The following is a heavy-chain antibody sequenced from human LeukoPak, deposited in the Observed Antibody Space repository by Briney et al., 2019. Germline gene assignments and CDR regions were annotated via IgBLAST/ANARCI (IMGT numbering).Heavy chain of an antibody. D-gene: IGHD4-11*01. J-gene: IGHJ4*01. Sequence: SVKVSCKSSGGTFSTYGFTWVRQAPGQGLEWMGWIFPKFGTSNYAQRFQGRVTITADESTNTAYMEMRSLRSDDTAVYYCARGLLGAVTTFDYWGHGTLVTVSS. CDR1: GGTFSTYG. CDR2: IFPKFGTS. CDR3: ARGLLGAVTTFDY. V-gene: IGHV1-69*13.